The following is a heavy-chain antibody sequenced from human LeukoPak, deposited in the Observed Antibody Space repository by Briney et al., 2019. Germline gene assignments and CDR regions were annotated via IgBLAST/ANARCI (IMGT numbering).Heavy chain of an antibody. CDR1: GFTFRNYW. V-gene: IGHV3-7*01. CDR3: VRDGDDLDV. J-gene: IGHJ3*01. Sequence: GGSLRLSCAASGFTFRNYWMSWVRQAPGKGPEWVADIKGDGIKKYYVDSTKGRSTISRDNAENSLFVQMNSLRVEDTAVYYCVRDGDDLDVWGQGTMVTVSS. CDR2: IKGDGIKK.